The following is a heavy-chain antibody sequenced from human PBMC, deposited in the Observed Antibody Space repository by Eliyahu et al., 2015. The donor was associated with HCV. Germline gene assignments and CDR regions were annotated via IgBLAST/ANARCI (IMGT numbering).Heavy chain of an antibody. CDR1: GFPXSXAW. Sequence: EVQLVESGGGLVKPGGSLRLSCAXSGFPXSXAWMSWGRQGPGKGLEWIGRIKSKTDGGTTDYAAPVKGRFTISRDDSKSTLYLQMNSLKTEDTAVYYCTTGAPGGFDYYLDVWGQGTTVTVSS. D-gene: IGHD2-15*01. CDR2: IKSKTDGGTT. J-gene: IGHJ6*03. CDR3: TTGAPGGFDYYLDV. V-gene: IGHV3-15*01.